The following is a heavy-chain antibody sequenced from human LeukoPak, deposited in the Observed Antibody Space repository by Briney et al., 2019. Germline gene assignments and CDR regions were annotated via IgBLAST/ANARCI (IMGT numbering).Heavy chain of an antibody. V-gene: IGHV4-39*07. Sequence: PSETLSLTCTVSGGSISSINYYWGCIRQSPGKGLEWIGSIYYSGTMYYYNPSLKSRVTMSIDTSKNQFSLKVNSVTAADTAIYYCASDVKVTGDFDYWGQGTLVTVSS. D-gene: IGHD1-14*01. CDR2: IYYSGTMY. J-gene: IGHJ4*02. CDR3: ASDVKVTGDFDY. CDR1: GGSISSINYY.